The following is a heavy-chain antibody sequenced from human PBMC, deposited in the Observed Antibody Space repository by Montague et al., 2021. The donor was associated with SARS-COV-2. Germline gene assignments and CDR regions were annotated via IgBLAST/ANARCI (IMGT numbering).Heavy chain of an antibody. J-gene: IGHJ6*02. CDR1: VFTFRTYG. Sequence: SLRLSCAASVFTFRTYGMYLVRQPPAAGLEWVSEIHGRLDGTYYXXSVKGRFTISRDNSENTLSLQMNSLGGEDTAVYYCARDQNYGMDVWGQGTAVIVSS. CDR2: IHGRLDGT. CDR3: ARDQNYGMDV. V-gene: IGHV3-23*01.